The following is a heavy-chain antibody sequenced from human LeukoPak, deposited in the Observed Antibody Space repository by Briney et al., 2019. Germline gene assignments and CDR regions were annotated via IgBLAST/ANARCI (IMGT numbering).Heavy chain of an antibody. CDR3: AREAHYDFWRAYYMDV. D-gene: IGHD3-3*01. J-gene: IGHJ6*03. CDR2: IKQDGSEK. V-gene: IGHV3-7*01. CDR1: GFTFSDYW. Sequence: AGGSLRLSCAVSGFTFSDYWMSWVRQAPGKGLEWVANIKQDGSEKYYVDSVKGRFTISRDNAKNSLYLQMNSLRAEDTAVYYCAREAHYDFWRAYYMDVWGKGTTVTVSS.